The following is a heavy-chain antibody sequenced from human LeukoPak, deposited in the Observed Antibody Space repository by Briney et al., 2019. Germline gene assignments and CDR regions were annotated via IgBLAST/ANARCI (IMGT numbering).Heavy chain of an antibody. CDR2: INHSGST. CDR3: ARALYSSGWVNYYYYYGMDV. J-gene: IGHJ6*02. Sequence: SETLSLTCAVYGGSFSGYYWSWIRQPPGKGLEWIGEINHSGSTNYNPSLKSRVTISVDTSKNQFSLKLSSVTAADTAVYYCARALYSSGWVNYYYYYGMDVWGQGTTVTVSS. D-gene: IGHD6-19*01. CDR1: GGSFSGYY. V-gene: IGHV4-34*01.